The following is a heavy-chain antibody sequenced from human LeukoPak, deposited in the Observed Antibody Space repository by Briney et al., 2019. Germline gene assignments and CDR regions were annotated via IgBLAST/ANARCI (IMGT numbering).Heavy chain of an antibody. V-gene: IGHV4-59*01. J-gene: IGHJ3*02. CDR1: GGSISSYY. Sequence: PSETLSLTCTVSGGSISSYYWSWLRQPPGKGLEWIGYIYYSGSTNYNPSLKSRVTISVDTSKNQFSLKLSSVTAADTAVYYCARYSSGYRDAFDIWGQGTMVTVSS. CDR3: ARYSSGYRDAFDI. CDR2: IYYSGST. D-gene: IGHD3-22*01.